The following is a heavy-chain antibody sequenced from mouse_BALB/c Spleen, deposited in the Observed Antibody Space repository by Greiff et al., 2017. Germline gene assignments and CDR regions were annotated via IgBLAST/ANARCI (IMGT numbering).Heavy chain of an antibody. CDR2: ISSGGST. V-gene: IGHV5-6-5*01. J-gene: IGHJ2*01. D-gene: IGHD1-1*01. CDR1: GFTFSSYA. CDR3: AREYYYGSSYYFDD. Sequence: EVMLVESGGGLVKPGGSLKLSCAASGFTFSSYAMSWVRQTPEKRLEWVASISSGGSTYYPDSVKGRFTISRDNARNILYLQMSSLRSEDTAMYYCAREYYYGSSYYFDDWGQGTTLTVSS.